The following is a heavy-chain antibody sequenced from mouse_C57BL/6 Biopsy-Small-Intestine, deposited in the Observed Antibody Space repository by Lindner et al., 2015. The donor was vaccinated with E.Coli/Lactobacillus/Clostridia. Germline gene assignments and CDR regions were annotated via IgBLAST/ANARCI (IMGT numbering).Heavy chain of an antibody. CDR3: TNPRNY. D-gene: IGHD2-10*02. J-gene: IGHJ2*01. CDR2: IDPENGDT. CDR1: GFNIKDDY. Sequence: VQLQESGTELVRPGASVKLSCTASGFNIKDDYMHWVKQRPEQGLEWIGCIDPENGDTEYASKFQGKATITADTSSNTAYLQLSSLTSEDTAVYYCTNPRNYWGQGTTLTVSS. V-gene: IGHV14-4*01.